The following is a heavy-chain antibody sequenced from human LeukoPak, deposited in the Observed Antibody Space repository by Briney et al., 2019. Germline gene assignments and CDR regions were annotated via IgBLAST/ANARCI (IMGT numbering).Heavy chain of an antibody. CDR1: GFTFSSYG. CDR2: VWYDGSNK. CDR3: ARSRPPDY. J-gene: IGHJ4*02. Sequence: GRSLRLSCAASGFTFSSYGMHWVRQAPGKGLEWVAVVWYDGSNKYYADSVKGRFTISRGNSKNTLYLQMNSLRAEDTAVHYCARSRPPDYWGQGTLVTVSS. V-gene: IGHV3-33*01.